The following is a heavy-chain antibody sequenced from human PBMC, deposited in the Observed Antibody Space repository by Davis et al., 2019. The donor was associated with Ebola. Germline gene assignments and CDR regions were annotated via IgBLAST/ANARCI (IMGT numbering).Heavy chain of an antibody. V-gene: IGHV3-23*01. CDR3: AKHYCSGGSCYSGFDY. CDR2: ISGSGGST. J-gene: IGHJ4*02. CDR1: GFTFSSYA. D-gene: IGHD2-15*01. Sequence: PGGSLRLSCAASGFTFSSYAMSWVRQAPGKGLEWVSAISGSGGSTYYADSVKGRFTISRDNSQNTLYLQMNSLRAEDTAVYYCAKHYCSGGSCYSGFDYWGQGTLVTVSS.